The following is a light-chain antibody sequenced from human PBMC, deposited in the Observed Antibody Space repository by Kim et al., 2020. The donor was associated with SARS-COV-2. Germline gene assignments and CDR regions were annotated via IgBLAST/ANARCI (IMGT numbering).Light chain of an antibody. J-gene: IGLJ3*02. Sequence: SQTAPLNWPGTCSNVVNEGSAWLQHLQGNPPKLLSYRNNSRPSGISERFSSSRSGDTASLTITGLQPEDEADYFCSSWDSSLSAWVFGGGTQLTVL. CDR1: CSNVVNEG. CDR2: RNN. V-gene: IGLV10-54*04. CDR3: SSWDSSLSAWV.